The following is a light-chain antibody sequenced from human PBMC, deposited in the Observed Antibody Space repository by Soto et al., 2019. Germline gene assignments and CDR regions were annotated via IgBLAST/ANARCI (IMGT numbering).Light chain of an antibody. CDR1: QGISSY. CDR3: QELYSYPWT. J-gene: IGKJ1*01. V-gene: IGKV1-9*01. Sequence: DMQLTQSPSFLSASVGDRVTITCPASQGISSYLAWYQQKPGTAPKLLIHATSTLQGGVPSRFSGSGSGTEATLTISSLQPEDFATYYCQELYSYPWTFGQGTKVDIK. CDR2: ATS.